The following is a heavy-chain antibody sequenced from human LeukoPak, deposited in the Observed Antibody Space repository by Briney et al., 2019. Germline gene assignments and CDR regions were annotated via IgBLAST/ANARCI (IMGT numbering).Heavy chain of an antibody. D-gene: IGHD3-10*01. Sequence: PGKSLRLSCEASGFTFSSSWMSWVRQGPGKGLEWVASINPDTSEIRYVDAVRGRFTISRDNAKNSLYLQMSSLTADDTALYYCVRSHHPGGWFDPWGQGTLVTVSS. CDR3: VRSHHPGGWFDP. V-gene: IGHV3-7*01. J-gene: IGHJ5*02. CDR1: GFTFSSSW. CDR2: INPDTSEI.